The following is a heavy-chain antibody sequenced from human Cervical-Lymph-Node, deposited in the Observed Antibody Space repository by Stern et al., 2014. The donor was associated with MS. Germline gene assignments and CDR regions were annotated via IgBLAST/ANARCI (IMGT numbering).Heavy chain of an antibody. J-gene: IGHJ4*02. D-gene: IGHD6-19*01. CDR1: GFSLSTTGMR. Sequence: QVTLRESGPALLRPTETLRLTCTLSGFSLSTTGMRVSWIRQPPGKALEWLARIDWDDETFYNPSLKTQVTISKDTSKNHVVLTMTNVDPVDTATYXCAXLGAVGGLDFWGQGTLVAVSS. CDR2: IDWDDET. V-gene: IGHV2-70*04. CDR3: AXLGAVGGLDF.